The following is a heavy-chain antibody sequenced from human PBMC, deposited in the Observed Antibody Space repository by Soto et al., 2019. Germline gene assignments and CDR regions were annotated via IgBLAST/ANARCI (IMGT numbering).Heavy chain of an antibody. CDR1: GGTFSSYT. CDR2: IIPILGIA. Sequence: QVQLVQSGAEVQKPGSSVKVSCKASGGTFSSYTISWVRQAPGQGLEWMGRIIPILGIANYAQKFQGRVTITADKSTSTAYMELSSLRSEDTAVYYCARVGRDGDNFDYWGQGTLVTVSS. D-gene: IGHD3-10*01. CDR3: ARVGRDGDNFDY. J-gene: IGHJ4*02. V-gene: IGHV1-69*02.